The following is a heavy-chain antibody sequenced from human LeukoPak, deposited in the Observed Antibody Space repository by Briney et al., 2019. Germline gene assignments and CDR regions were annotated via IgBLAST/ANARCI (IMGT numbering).Heavy chain of an antibody. V-gene: IGHV4-39*01. D-gene: IGHD2-15*01. CDR1: GGSISSSRYY. Sequence: SETLSLTCTVSGGSISSSRYYWGWIRRPPGKGLEWNGSIYYSGSTYYNPSLKSRVTISVDTSKKQFSLKLSSVTAADTAVYYCARQDSYYFDYWGQGTLVTVSS. CDR2: IYYSGST. CDR3: ARQDSYYFDY. J-gene: IGHJ4*02.